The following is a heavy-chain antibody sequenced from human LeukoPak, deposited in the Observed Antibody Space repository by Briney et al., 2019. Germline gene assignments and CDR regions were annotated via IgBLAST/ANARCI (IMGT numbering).Heavy chain of an antibody. J-gene: IGHJ4*02. Sequence: AGGSLRLSCAASGFTVSSNYMSWARRAPGKGLEWVSVIYSGGSTYYADSVKGRFTISRDNSKNTLYLQMNSLRAEDTAVYYCAREVCLDYWGQGTLVTVSS. CDR2: IYSGGST. CDR3: AREVCLDY. D-gene: IGHD3-10*02. CDR1: GFTVSSNY. V-gene: IGHV3-53*01.